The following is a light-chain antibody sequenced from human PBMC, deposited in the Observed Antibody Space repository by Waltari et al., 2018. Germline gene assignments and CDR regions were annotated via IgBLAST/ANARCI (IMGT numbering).Light chain of an antibody. CDR1: QSISTF. J-gene: IGKJ2*01. Sequence: DIQVTQSPSSLSASVGDRVTINCRASQSISTFLNWYQKKPGKAPKLVIYAASSLQTGVQSRFSGSGSGTDFTLTINGLKPEDFADYYCQQSYSAVFTFGQGTKLETK. CDR3: QQSYSAVFT. V-gene: IGKV1-39*01. CDR2: AAS.